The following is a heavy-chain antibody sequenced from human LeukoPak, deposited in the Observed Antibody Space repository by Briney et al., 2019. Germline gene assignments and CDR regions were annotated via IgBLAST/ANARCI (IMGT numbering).Heavy chain of an antibody. V-gene: IGHV4-39*07. CDR1: GGSISSPTYY. D-gene: IGHD6-6*01. J-gene: IGHJ4*02. CDR3: ARDWRTIAARNFDY. Sequence: KTSETLSLNCTVSGGSISSPTYYWGWIRQPPGRGLEWIGSMSYSGSAYYNPSLKSRVTISVDTSTSQISLKVTSVTAADTAVYYCARDWRTIAARNFDYWGQGTLVTVSS. CDR2: MSYSGSA.